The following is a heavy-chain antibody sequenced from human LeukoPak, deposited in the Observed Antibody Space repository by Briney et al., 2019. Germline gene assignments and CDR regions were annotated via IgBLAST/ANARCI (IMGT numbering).Heavy chain of an antibody. CDR2: IYYSGST. CDR1: GGSISSYY. J-gene: IGHJ4*02. CDR3: ARDPHYYDSSGYDY. D-gene: IGHD3-22*01. V-gene: IGHV4-59*01. Sequence: SETLSLTCTVSGGSISSYYWSWIRQPPGKGLEWIGYIYYSGSTYYNPSLRSRVTISVDTSKNQFSLKLSSVTAADTAVYYCARDPHYYDSSGYDYWGQGTLVTVSS.